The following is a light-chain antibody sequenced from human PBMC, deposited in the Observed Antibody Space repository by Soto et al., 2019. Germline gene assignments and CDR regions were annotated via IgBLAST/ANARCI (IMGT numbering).Light chain of an antibody. CDR2: DVS. CDR3: QQRSNYT. J-gene: IGKJ2*01. V-gene: IGKV3-11*01. CDR1: QSVSSY. Sequence: EIVLTQSPATLSLSPGERATLSCRASQSVSSYLAWYQQKPGQAPRLLIYDVSNRATGIPARFSGSGSGTDFTLTISSLEPEDFAVYYCQQRSNYTFGQGTKLEIK.